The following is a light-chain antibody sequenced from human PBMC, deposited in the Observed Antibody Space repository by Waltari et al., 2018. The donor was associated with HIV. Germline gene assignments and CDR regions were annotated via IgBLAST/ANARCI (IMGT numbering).Light chain of an antibody. J-gene: IGKJ1*01. CDR3: QQYGSSPWT. CDR2: GAS. Sequence: EIVLTQSPGTLSLSPGERATLSCRASQSVSSSDLARYQQKPGQAARLFIYGASSRATGIPDRFSGSGSGTDFTLTISRLEPEDFAVYYCQQYGSSPWTFGQGTKVEIK. V-gene: IGKV3-20*01. CDR1: QSVSSSD.